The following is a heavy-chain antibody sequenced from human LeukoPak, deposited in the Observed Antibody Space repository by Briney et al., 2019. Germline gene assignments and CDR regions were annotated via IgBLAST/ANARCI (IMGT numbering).Heavy chain of an antibody. Sequence: ASVKVSCKASGYTFTSYDINWVRQATGQGLEWMGWMNPNSGNTGYAQKFQGRVTMTRNTSISTAYMELSSLRSEDTAVYYCARDRGWYLGYYYYYMDVWGKGTTVTVSS. D-gene: IGHD6-19*01. V-gene: IGHV1-8*01. CDR3: ARDRGWYLGYYYYYMDV. CDR2: MNPNSGNT. CDR1: GYTFTSYD. J-gene: IGHJ6*03.